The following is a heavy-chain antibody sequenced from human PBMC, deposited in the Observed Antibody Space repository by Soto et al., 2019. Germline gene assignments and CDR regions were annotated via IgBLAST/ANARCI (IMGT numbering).Heavy chain of an antibody. CDR3: ARGVRGITMIVVVPGFDY. Sequence: ASVKVSCKASGYTFSSYGINWVRQAPGQGLEWLGWINPNTGGTNYAQKFQGWVTMTTDTSTSTAYMELRSLRSDDTAVYYCARGVRGITMIVVVPGFDYWGQGTLVTVSS. D-gene: IGHD3-22*01. CDR1: GYTFSSYG. V-gene: IGHV1-18*01. CDR2: INPNTGGT. J-gene: IGHJ4*02.